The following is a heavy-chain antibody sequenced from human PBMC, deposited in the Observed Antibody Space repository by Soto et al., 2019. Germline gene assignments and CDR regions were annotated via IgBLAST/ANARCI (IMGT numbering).Heavy chain of an antibody. J-gene: IGHJ4*02. CDR2: INSDGSST. CDR3: ASPATSSMVAAYF. D-gene: IGHD2-15*01. CDR1: GFTLSGHW. Sequence: PGGSLRLSCAASGFTLSGHWLHWVRQAPGQGQVWVSRINSDGSSTSYADSVKGRFTISRDNAKNTLYLQMNSLRDEDTAVYYCASPATSSMVAAYFWGRGTLVTVSS. V-gene: IGHV3-74*01.